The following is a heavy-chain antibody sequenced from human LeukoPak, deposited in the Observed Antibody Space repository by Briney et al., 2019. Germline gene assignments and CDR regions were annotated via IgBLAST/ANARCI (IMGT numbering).Heavy chain of an antibody. D-gene: IGHD3-10*01. V-gene: IGHV3-30*18. CDR2: ISYDGSNK. CDR3: AKDRAGLWFGELLR. CDR1: GFIFSSHG. Sequence: GGSLRLSCAASGFIFSSHGMHWVRQAPGKGLEWVAVISYDGSNKYYADSVKGRFTISRDNSKNTLYLQMNSLRAEDTAVYYCAKDRAGLWFGELLRWGQGTLVTVSS. J-gene: IGHJ4*02.